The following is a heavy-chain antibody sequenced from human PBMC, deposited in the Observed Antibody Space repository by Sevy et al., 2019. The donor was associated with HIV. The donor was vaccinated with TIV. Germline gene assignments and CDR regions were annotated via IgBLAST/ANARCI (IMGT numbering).Heavy chain of an antibody. CDR1: GFTFSSYA. CDR3: ARDGGVYSLYYYGMDV. J-gene: IGHJ6*02. D-gene: IGHD2-8*02. CDR2: ISYDGSNK. Sequence: GGSLRLSCAASGFTFSSYAMHWVHQAPGKGLEWVAVISYDGSNKYYADSVKGRFTISRDNSKNTLYLQMNTLRAEDTAVYYCARDGGVYSLYYYGMDVWGQGTTVTVSS. V-gene: IGHV3-30-3*01.